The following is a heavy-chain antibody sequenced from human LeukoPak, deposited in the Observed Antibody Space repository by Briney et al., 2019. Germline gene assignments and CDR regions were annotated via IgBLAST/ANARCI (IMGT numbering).Heavy chain of an antibody. CDR2: INSDGSIT. Sequence: PGGSLRLSCAASGFSFSTYWMHWVRQIPGKEPVWVSRINSDGSITVYADSVKGRFTVSKDNAKNMLYLQMTSLRADDTATYYCASDSPSNGLDVWGQGTTVTV. CDR3: ASDSPSNGLDV. CDR1: GFSFSTYW. V-gene: IGHV3-74*01. J-gene: IGHJ6*02.